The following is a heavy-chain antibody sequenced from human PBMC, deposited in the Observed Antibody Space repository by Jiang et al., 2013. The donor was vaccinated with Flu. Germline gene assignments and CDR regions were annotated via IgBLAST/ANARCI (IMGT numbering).Heavy chain of an antibody. J-gene: IGHJ4*02. CDR3: AKLSSSWI. Sequence: MTWVRQAPGKGLEWVANIKQDGSEKYYVDSVKGRFTISRDNAKNSLYLQMNSLRAEDTAVYYCAKLSSSWIWGQGTLVTVSS. V-gene: IGHV3-7*01. D-gene: IGHD6-13*01. CDR2: IKQDGSEK.